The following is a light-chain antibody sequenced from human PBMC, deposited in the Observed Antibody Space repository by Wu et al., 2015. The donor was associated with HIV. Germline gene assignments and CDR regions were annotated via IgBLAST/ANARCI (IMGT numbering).Light chain of an antibody. J-gene: IGKJ1*01. V-gene: IGKV3-11*01. CDR2: DAS. Sequence: EFVLTQSPATLSLSPGERAILSCRASQSVGSYLAWYQQKPGQSPRLLIYDASNRAAGIPDRFSGSGSGTDFTLTISSLDPEDFAVYYCQRRSSWPLTFGRGTKVEMK. CDR3: QRRSSWPLT. CDR1: QSVGSY.